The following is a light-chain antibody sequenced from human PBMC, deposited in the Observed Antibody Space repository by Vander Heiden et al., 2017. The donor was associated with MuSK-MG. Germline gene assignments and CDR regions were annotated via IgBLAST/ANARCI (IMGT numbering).Light chain of an antibody. CDR3: QSGST. CDR2: DAS. CDR1: QSVSTY. Sequence: EIVLTQSPATLSLSPGERATLSCRASQSVSTYLAWYQQKPGQAPRLLIYDASNRATGIQARFSGSGSGPDFTLTISSLEPEDFAGYDGQSGSTFGQGTKLEIK. V-gene: IGKV3-11*01. J-gene: IGKJ2*01.